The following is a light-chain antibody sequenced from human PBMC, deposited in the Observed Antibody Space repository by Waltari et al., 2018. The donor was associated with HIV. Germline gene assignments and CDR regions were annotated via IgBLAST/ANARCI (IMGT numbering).Light chain of an antibody. CDR1: SNDVGSSNY. CDR3: SSYTSSTTYV. Sequence: QSALTQPASVSGSPGQSITISCTGTSNDVGSSNYVSWHQQHPGEAPKLIIHDVSDRPSGMCNRFAGSKSGNTASLTISGLQTEDEADYYCSSYTSSTTYVFGTGTRVTVL. CDR2: DVS. J-gene: IGLJ1*01. V-gene: IGLV2-14*03.